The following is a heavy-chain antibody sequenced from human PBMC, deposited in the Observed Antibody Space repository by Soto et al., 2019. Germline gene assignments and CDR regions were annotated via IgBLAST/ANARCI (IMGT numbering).Heavy chain of an antibody. Sequence: PGGSLRLSCVASEFAFNTYAIHWVRQAPGQGLEWVAVIWYDGRNKYYAESVKGRFTISRDNSENTVSLQMNSLRPDDTAIYHCAGGGLQSFYFPPDFWGRGTLVTVSS. CDR1: EFAFNTYA. D-gene: IGHD4-4*01. CDR2: IWYDGRNK. CDR3: AGGGLQSFYFPPDF. J-gene: IGHJ4*02. V-gene: IGHV3-33*01.